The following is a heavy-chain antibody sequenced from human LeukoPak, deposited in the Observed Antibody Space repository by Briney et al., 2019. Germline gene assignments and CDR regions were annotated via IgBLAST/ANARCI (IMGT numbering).Heavy chain of an antibody. CDR1: GFNFDDYA. V-gene: IGHV3-9*01. D-gene: IGHD2-2*01. CDR2: ISWNRGSI. CDR3: AKGLGYCSSTSCSKLSYYYGMDV. J-gene: IGHJ6*02. Sequence: PGGSLRLSCAASGFNFDDYAMHWVRQAPGKGLEWVSGISWNRGSIGYADSVKGRFTISRDNAKNSLYLQMNSLRAEDTALYYCAKGLGYCSSTSCSKLSYYYGMDVWGQGTTVTVSS.